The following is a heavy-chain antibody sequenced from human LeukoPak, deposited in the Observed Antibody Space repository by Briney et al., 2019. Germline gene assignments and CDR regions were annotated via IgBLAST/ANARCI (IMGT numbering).Heavy chain of an antibody. V-gene: IGHV3-7*01. J-gene: IGHJ5*02. D-gene: IGHD3-22*01. Sequence: GGSLRLSCAASGFTFSSYWMSWVRQAPGKGLEWVANIKQDGSQKYYVDSVKGRFSISRDNAKNSLYLQMNSLRAEDTAVYYCARENYDSSGYYYGGQWFDPWGQGTLVTVSS. CDR3: ARENYDSSGYYYGGQWFDP. CDR1: GFTFSSYW. CDR2: IKQDGSQK.